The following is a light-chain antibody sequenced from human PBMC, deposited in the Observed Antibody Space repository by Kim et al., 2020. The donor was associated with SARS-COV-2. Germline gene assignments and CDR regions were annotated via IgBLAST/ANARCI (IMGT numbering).Light chain of an antibody. CDR1: QSITGW. J-gene: IGKJ1*01. CDR2: DAS. CDR3: QQYNAYRT. Sequence: GDRVTITCRASQSITGWLAWDQQKTGKAPQLLIYDASNLESGVPSRFSGSGSGTEFTLTISSLQPDDFATYYCQQYNAYRTFGQGAKV. V-gene: IGKV1-5*01.